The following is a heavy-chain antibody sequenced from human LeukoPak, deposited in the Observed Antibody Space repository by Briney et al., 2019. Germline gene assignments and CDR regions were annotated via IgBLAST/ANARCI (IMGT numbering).Heavy chain of an antibody. CDR2: INPSGGST. CDR1: GYTFTSYY. D-gene: IGHD6-13*01. J-gene: IGHJ4*02. V-gene: IGHV1-46*01. Sequence: ASVKVSCKASGYTFTSYYMHWVRQAPGQGLEWMGIINPSGGSTSYAQKVQGRVTMTADTSTATAYMELRSLRSDDTAVYYCARARFSSRNRDGYLDSWGEGTLVTVSS. CDR3: ARARFSSRNRDGYLDS.